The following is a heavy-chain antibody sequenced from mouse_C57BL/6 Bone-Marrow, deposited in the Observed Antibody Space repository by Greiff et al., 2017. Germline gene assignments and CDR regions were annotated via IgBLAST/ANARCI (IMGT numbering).Heavy chain of an antibody. D-gene: IGHD1-1*01. CDR2: IDPNSGGT. CDR3: ASCPITVVAMDY. J-gene: IGHJ4*01. V-gene: IGHV1-72*01. Sequence: QVQLQQPGAELVKPGASVQLSCKASGYTFSSYWMHWVKQRPGRGLEWLGRIDPNSGGTKYNEKFKSKATLTVGKPSSPAYMQLSSRTSVDSADCYCASCPITVVAMDYWGQGTSVTVAS. CDR1: GYTFSSYW.